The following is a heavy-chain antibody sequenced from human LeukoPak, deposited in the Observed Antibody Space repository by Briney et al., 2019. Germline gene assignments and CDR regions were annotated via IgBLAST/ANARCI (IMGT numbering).Heavy chain of an antibody. Sequence: SETLSLTCTVSGGSISSSSYYWGWIRQPPGKGLEWIGSIYYSGSTYYNPSLKSRVTISVVTSKNQFSLKLSSVTAADTAVYYCARLGGSSWYFDYWGQGTLVTVSS. CDR2: IYYSGST. V-gene: IGHV4-39*01. CDR3: ARLGGSSWYFDY. CDR1: GGSISSSSYY. D-gene: IGHD6-13*01. J-gene: IGHJ4*02.